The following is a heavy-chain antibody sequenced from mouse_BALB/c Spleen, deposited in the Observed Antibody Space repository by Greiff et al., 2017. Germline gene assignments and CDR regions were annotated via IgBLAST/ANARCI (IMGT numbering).Heavy chain of an antibody. J-gene: IGHJ4*01. CDR3: ARNTVSWDVNYAMDY. D-gene: IGHD4-1*01. CDR1: GFSLTSYG. Sequence: QVQLQQSGPGLVQPSQSLSITCTVSGFSLTSYGVHWVRQSPGKGLEWLGVIWSGGSTDYNAAFISRLSISKDNSKSQVFFKMNSLQADDTAIYYCARNTVSWDVNYAMDYWGQGTSVTVSS. V-gene: IGHV2-4-1*01. CDR2: IWSGGST.